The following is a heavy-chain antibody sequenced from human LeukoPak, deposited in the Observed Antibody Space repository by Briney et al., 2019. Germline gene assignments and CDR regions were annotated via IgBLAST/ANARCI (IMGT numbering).Heavy chain of an antibody. V-gene: IGHV1-69*04. J-gene: IGHJ5*02. D-gene: IGHD2-2*03. CDR1: GGTFSSYA. CDR3: ARMFGYCSSTSCYFDWFDP. CDR2: IIPILGIA. Sequence: SVKVSCKASGGTFSSYAISWVRQAPGQGLEWMGRIIPILGIANYAQKFQGRVTITADKSTSTAYMELSSLRSEDTAVYYCARMFGYCSSTSCYFDWFDPWGQGTLVTVSS.